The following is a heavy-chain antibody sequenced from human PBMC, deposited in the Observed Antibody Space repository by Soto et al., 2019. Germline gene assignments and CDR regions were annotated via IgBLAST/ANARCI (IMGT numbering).Heavy chain of an antibody. Sequence: SETLSLTCTVSGGSISSGGYYWSWIRQHPGKGLEWIGYIYYSGSTYYNPSLKSRVTISVDTSKNQFSLKLSSVTAADTAVYYCARDPRGNYFDYWGQGTLVTVS. J-gene: IGHJ4*02. CDR2: IYYSGST. D-gene: IGHD3-16*01. V-gene: IGHV4-31*03. CDR3: ARDPRGNYFDY. CDR1: GGSISSGGYY.